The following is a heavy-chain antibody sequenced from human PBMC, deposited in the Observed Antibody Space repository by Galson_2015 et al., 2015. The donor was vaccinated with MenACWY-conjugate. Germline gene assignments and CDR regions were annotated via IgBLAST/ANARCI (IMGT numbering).Heavy chain of an antibody. CDR3: ARLECSSTSCYSDY. V-gene: IGHV5-10-1*01. Sequence: WVRQMPGKGLEWMGRIDPSDSYTNYSPSFQGHVTISADKSISTAYLQWSNLKASDTAMYYCARLECSSTSCYSDYWGQVTLVTVSS. D-gene: IGHD2-2*01. J-gene: IGHJ4*02. CDR2: IDPSDSYT.